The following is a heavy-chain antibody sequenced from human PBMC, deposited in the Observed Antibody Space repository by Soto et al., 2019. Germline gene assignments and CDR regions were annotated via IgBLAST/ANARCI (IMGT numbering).Heavy chain of an antibody. CDR2: IIPILGIA. CDR1: GGTFSSYA. CDR3: ARDPVGATFFDY. J-gene: IGHJ4*02. Sequence: SVKVSCKASGGTFSSYAISWVRQAPGQGLEWMGRIIPILGIANYAQKFQGRVTITADKSTSTAYMELSSLRSEDTAVYYCARDPVGATFFDYWGQGTLVTVSS. D-gene: IGHD1-26*01. V-gene: IGHV1-69*04.